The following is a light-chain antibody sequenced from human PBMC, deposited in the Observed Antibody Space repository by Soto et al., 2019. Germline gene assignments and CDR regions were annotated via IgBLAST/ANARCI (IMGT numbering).Light chain of an antibody. CDR1: SSDLGSYPY. Sequence: QSALTQPASVSGSPGQSITISCTGTSSDLGSYPYVSWYQQHPGKAPKLMLYDVDSRPSGVSNCFSGSKSGNTASLTISGLQAEDEADYYCGSYTTSSTVVFGGGTKLTVL. CDR2: DVD. CDR3: GSYTTSSTVV. J-gene: IGLJ2*01. V-gene: IGLV2-14*03.